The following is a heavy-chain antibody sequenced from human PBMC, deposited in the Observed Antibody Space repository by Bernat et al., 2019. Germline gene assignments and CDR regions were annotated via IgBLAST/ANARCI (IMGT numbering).Heavy chain of an antibody. D-gene: IGHD3-3*01. CDR3: ARESPGEQDYDCGSGYYGRATYYYMDV. J-gene: IGHJ6*03. V-gene: IGHV6-1*01. CDR1: GDSVSSNSAA. Sequence: QVQLQQSGPGLVKPSQTLSLTCAISGDSVSSNSAAWNWIRQSPSRGLEWLGRTYYRSKWYNDYAVSVKSRITIKPDTSKNQFSMQMNSVTTEDTAVYYWARESPGEQDYDCGSGYYGRATYYYMDVWGKGTTVTVSS. CDR2: TYYRSKWYN.